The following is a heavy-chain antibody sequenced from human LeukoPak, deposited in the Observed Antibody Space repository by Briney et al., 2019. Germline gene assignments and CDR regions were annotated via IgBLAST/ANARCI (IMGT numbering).Heavy chain of an antibody. D-gene: IGHD5-12*01. V-gene: IGHV5-51*01. Sequence: GESLKISCKGSGYSFTSYWIGWVRQMPGKGLEWMGIIYPGDSDTRYSPSFQGQVTISADKSISTAYLQWSSLKASDTAMYYCARHNFLDISSYYGMDVWGQGTTVTVSS. J-gene: IGHJ6*02. CDR2: IYPGDSDT. CDR3: ARHNFLDISSYYGMDV. CDR1: GYSFTSYW.